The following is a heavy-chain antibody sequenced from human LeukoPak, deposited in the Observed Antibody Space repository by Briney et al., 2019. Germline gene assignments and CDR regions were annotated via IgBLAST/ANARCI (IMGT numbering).Heavy chain of an antibody. J-gene: IGHJ4*02. D-gene: IGHD2-2*01. CDR2: ISGSGAGT. CDR3: ARTRLTLPGSSHDYFFDY. CDR1: GFTFTSYA. Sequence: GGSLRLSCAASGFTFTSYAMSWVRQAPGKGLEWVSTISGSGAGTYYADSVKGRFTISRDNSKNTLYLQMNSLRAEDTAVYYCARTRLTLPGSSHDYFFDYWGQGTLVTVSS. V-gene: IGHV3-23*01.